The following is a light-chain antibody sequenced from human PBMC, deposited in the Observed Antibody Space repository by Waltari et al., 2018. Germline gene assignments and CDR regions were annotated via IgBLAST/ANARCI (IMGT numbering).Light chain of an antibody. CDR1: NRDVGGYNY. J-gene: IGLJ1*01. V-gene: IGLV2-14*03. Sequence: QSALTQPASVSGSPGQSITISCTGTNRDVGGYNYVSWYQQHPGKAPKLIIFDVLNRPSGIYSRFSGSKSDNTASLNISGLQAEDEADYYCSSYRAGYSYVFGSGTKVTVL. CDR2: DVL. CDR3: SSYRAGYSYV.